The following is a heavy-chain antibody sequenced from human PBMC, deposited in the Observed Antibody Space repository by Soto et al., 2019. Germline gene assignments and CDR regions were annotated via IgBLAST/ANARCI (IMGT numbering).Heavy chain of an antibody. Sequence: PVWSLRLSFAASGFTFSSYSMNWFRQAPGKGLEWVSSISSISSYIYYADSLKCRFTISRDNAKISLYLHMNSLRAEDTAVYYGARAPRPDQYCSSTSCHNWFDHLAREIWSSSP. CDR2: ISSISSYI. J-gene: IGHJ5*02. CDR3: ARAPRPDQYCSSTSCHNWFDH. D-gene: IGHD2-2*01. CDR1: GFTFSSYS. V-gene: IGHV3-21*01.